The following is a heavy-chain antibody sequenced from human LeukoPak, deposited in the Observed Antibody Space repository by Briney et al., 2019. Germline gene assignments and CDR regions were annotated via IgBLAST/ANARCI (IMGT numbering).Heavy chain of an antibody. CDR1: GFTFSRYV. CDR2: ISYDGSNE. J-gene: IGHJ4*02. D-gene: IGHD3-10*01. V-gene: IGHV3-30*14. CDR3: ARVGYYSSGPFSYFDY. Sequence: GGSLRLSCAASGFTFSRYVMHWVRQAPGKGLEWVAVISYDGSNEYYADSVKGRFTISRDRSENTLYLQMTSLRVEDTAVYYCARVGYYSSGPFSYFDYWGQGTLVTVSS.